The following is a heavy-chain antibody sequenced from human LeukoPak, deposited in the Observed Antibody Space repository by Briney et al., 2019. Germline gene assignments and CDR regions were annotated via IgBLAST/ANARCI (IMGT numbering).Heavy chain of an antibody. CDR1: GITFRSYW. J-gene: IGHJ4*02. CDR3: ARSVAGFDY. Sequence: PGGSLRLSCAASGITFRSYWMAWVRQAPGKGLEWVANIKPDGSEKYYVDSVKGRFTISRDNAKNSLYLQMNSLRVEDTAVYYCARSVAGFDYWGQGILVTVSS. D-gene: IGHD6-19*01. V-gene: IGHV3-7*03. CDR2: IKPDGSEK.